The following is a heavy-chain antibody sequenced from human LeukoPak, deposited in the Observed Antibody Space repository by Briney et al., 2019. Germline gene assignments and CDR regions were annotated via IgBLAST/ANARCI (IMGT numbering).Heavy chain of an antibody. D-gene: IGHD2-15*01. CDR3: ARDHGIYYYYYYMDV. J-gene: IGHJ6*03. CDR1: GFTFSSYG. V-gene: IGHV3-23*01. Sequence: GGSLRLSCAASGFTFSSYGMSWVRQAPGKGLEWVSAISGSGGSTYYADSVKGRFTISRDNAKNTLYLQMNSLRAEDTAVYYCARDHGIYYYYYYMDVWGKGTTVTVSS. CDR2: ISGSGGST.